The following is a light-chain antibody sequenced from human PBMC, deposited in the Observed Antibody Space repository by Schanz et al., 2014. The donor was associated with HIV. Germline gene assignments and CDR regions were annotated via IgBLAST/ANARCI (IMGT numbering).Light chain of an antibody. CDR3: QQFGSSLIYT. CDR2: DAF. J-gene: IGKJ2*01. V-gene: IGKV3-20*01. CDR1: QSVARY. Sequence: EIVLTQSPGTLSLSPGERATLSCRASQSVARYLAWYQQKPGQAPRLLIYDAFNRATGIPARFSGSGSGTDFTLTISRLEPEDFAVYYCQQFGSSLIYTFGQGAKLEIK.